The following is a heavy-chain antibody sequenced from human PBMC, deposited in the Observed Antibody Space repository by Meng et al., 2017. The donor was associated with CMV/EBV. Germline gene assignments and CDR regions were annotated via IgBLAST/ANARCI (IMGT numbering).Heavy chain of an antibody. CDR1: GGSFSGYY. CDR2: IYYSGGT. Sequence: SETLSLTCAVYGGSFSGYYWGWIRQPPGKGLEWIGSIYYSGGTYYNPSLKSRVTISVDTSKNQFSLKLSSVTAADTAVYYCASSVKHIAIFGVAKTNLNFDYWGQGTLVTVSS. J-gene: IGHJ4*02. CDR3: ASSVKHIAIFGVAKTNLNFDY. V-gene: IGHV4-34*01. D-gene: IGHD3-3*01.